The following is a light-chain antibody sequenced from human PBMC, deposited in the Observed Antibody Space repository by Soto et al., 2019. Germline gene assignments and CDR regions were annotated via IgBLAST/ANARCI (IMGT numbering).Light chain of an antibody. Sequence: EIVLTQSPGTLSLSPGEGATLSCRASQSISSNYLAWYQQKPGQAPRLLIYGAFSRATGISDKFSGSLSGTDFTLTISRLEPEDFAVYYCQQYATSPLTFGGGTKVEIK. CDR1: QSISSNY. CDR2: GAF. CDR3: QQYATSPLT. J-gene: IGKJ4*01. V-gene: IGKV3-20*01.